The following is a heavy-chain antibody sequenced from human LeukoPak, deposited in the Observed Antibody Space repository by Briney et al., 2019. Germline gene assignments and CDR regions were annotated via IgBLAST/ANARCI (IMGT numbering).Heavy chain of an antibody. Sequence: PSETLSLTCTVSGDSISSGDYYWSWIRQPPGKGLEWIGCIYYSGSTYYNPSLKSRVTISVDTSKNQFSLKLSSVTAADTAVCYCAGEQYTNNWFDPWGQGTLVTVSS. CDR1: GDSISSGDYY. J-gene: IGHJ5*02. V-gene: IGHV4-30-4*01. CDR3: AGEQYTNNWFDP. D-gene: IGHD5-18*01. CDR2: IYYSGST.